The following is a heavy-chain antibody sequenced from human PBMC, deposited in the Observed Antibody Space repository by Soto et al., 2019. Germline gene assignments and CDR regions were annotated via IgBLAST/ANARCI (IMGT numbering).Heavy chain of an antibody. Sequence: EVQLVESGGGLVKPGGSLRLSCEDSGFSFSTYSMNWVRKAPGKGPEWVSSMNEDSTYIYNAGAVRGRFIISRDNAEDSLYLDMDSLRAEDTAVYYCVRDFGRYFRTGDMDVWGDGATVTVSS. V-gene: IGHV3-21*02. CDR1: GFSFSTYS. D-gene: IGHD3-9*01. J-gene: IGHJ6*03. CDR3: VRDFGRYFRTGDMDV. CDR2: MNEDSTYI.